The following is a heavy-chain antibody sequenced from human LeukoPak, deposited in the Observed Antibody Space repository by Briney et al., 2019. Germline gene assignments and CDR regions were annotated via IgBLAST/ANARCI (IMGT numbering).Heavy chain of an antibody. CDR3: ARVPDTAMATEFDY. CDR1: GGSISSYY. D-gene: IGHD5-18*01. CDR2: IYTSGST. J-gene: IGHJ4*02. V-gene: IGHV4-4*07. Sequence: SETLSLTCTVSGGSISSYYWSWIRQPAGKGLEWIGRIYTSGSTNYNPSLKSRVTMPVDTSKNQFSLKLSSVTAADTAVYYCARVPDTAMATEFDYWGQGTLVTVSS.